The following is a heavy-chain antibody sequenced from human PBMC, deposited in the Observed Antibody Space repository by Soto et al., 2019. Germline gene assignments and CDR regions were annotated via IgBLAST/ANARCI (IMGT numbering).Heavy chain of an antibody. CDR2: ISGSGGST. J-gene: IGHJ4*02. Sequence: GGSLRLSCAASGFTFSSYAMSWVRQAPGKGLEWVSAISGSGGSTYYADSVKGRFTISRENSKNTLYLQMNSLRAEDTAVYYCAKDYRWQLVRSGAFDYWGQGTLVTVSS. D-gene: IGHD6-6*01. CDR1: GFTFSSYA. CDR3: AKDYRWQLVRSGAFDY. V-gene: IGHV3-23*01.